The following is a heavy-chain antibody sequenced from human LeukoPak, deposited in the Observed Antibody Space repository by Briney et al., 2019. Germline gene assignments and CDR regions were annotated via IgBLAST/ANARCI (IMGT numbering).Heavy chain of an antibody. V-gene: IGHV3-48*03. CDR3: AREGGSFFFDY. CDR2: ISTSGRTI. D-gene: IGHD1-26*01. Sequence: GGSLRLSCAASGFTFSSYGMSWVRQAPGKGLEWISYISTSGRTIYYADSVKGRFTISRDTAKNSLFLQMNSLRVEDTAFYYCAREGGSFFFDYWGQGSLVTVSS. J-gene: IGHJ4*02. CDR1: GFTFSSYG.